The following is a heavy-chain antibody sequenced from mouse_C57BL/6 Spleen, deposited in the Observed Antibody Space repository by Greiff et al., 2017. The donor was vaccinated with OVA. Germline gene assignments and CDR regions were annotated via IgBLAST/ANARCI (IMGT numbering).Heavy chain of an antibody. CDR1: GYTFTSYW. CDR2: IDPGSGST. D-gene: IGHD1-1*01. J-gene: IGHJ3*01. V-gene: IGHV1-55*01. Sequence: QVQLQQPGAELVKPGASVKMSCKASGYTFTSYWITWVKQRPGQGLEWIGDIDPGSGSTNYNEKFKSKATLTVDTSSSTAYMQLSSLTSEDSAVYYCARLYYYGSSPFAYWGQGTLVTVSS. CDR3: ARLYYYGSSPFAY.